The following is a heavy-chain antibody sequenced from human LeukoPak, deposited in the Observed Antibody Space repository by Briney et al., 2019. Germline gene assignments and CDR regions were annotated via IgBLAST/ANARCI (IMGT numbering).Heavy chain of an antibody. J-gene: IGHJ3*02. CDR1: GYTFMSHG. Sequence: ASEKVSCKAYGYTFMSHGISWVRQAPGQGLEWMGWISGSSSNTNYAQRLQGRVTMTTDTSTTTAYMELRSLRSDDTAVYYCARATGTWGHGGFDIWGQGTMVTVSS. V-gene: IGHV1-18*01. CDR3: ARATGTWGHGGFDI. CDR2: ISGSSSNT. D-gene: IGHD2-15*01.